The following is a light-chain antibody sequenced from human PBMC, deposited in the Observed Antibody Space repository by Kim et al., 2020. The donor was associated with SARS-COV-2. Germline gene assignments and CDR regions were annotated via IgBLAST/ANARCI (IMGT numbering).Light chain of an antibody. Sequence: SVGDRVTITCRASQGIRSHLAWYQQNPGKAPKLLISAASTLQSGVPSRFSGSGSGTEFTLTISSLQPEDFATYYCQHLDAYPPWTFGQGTKVDIK. CDR1: QGIRSH. J-gene: IGKJ1*01. V-gene: IGKV1-9*01. CDR2: AAS. CDR3: QHLDAYPPWT.